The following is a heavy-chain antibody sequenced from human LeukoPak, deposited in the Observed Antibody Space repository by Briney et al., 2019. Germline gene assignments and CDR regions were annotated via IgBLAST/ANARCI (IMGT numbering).Heavy chain of an antibody. D-gene: IGHD3-10*01. CDR3: ARRRGMWFGELFSYFDY. J-gene: IGHJ4*02. CDR1: GGSISSYY. CDR2: IYYSGST. V-gene: IGHV4-59*12. Sequence: SETLSLTCTVSGGSISSYYWSWIRQPPGKGLEWIGYIYYSGSTNYNPSLKSRVTISVDTSKNQFSLKLSSVTAADTAVYYCARRRGMWFGELFSYFDYWGQGTLVTVSS.